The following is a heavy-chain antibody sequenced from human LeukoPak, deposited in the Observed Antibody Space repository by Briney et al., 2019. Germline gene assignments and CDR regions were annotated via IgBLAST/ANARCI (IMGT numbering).Heavy chain of an antibody. CDR3: ARDRRWFGNDVDAFDI. CDR2: ISSSSSYI. Sequence: GALRLSCAASGFTFSSYSMNWVRQAPGKGLEWVSSISSSSSYIYYADSVKGRFTISRDNAKNSLYLQMNSLRAEDTAVYYCARDRRWFGNDVDAFDIWGQGTMVTVSS. V-gene: IGHV3-21*04. CDR1: GFTFSSYS. J-gene: IGHJ3*02. D-gene: IGHD3-10*01.